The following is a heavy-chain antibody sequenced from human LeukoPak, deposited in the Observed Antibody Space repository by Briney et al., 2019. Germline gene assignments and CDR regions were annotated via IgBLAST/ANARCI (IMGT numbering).Heavy chain of an antibody. CDR2: IYYSGST. CDR3: ARAAYSGSYHSDY. J-gene: IGHJ4*02. D-gene: IGHD1-26*01. Sequence: SETLSLTCTVSGGSVSSGSYYWSWIRQPPGKGLEWIGYIYYSGSTNYNPSLKSRVTISVDTSKNQFSLKLSSVTAADTAVYYCARAAYSGSYHSDYWGQGTLVTVSS. V-gene: IGHV4-61*01. CDR1: GGSVSSGSYY.